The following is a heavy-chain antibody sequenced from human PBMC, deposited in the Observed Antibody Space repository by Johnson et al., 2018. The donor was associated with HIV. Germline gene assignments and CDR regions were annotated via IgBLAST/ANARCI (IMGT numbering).Heavy chain of an antibody. Sequence: QVQLVESGGGLVKPGGYLRLSCAASEFTYSDFYINWIRQPPGKGLEWVAFIRYDGSNKYYADSVNGRFTISRDTSKNTLYLQMNSLRAEDTAVYYCARDPYYDFLTGPRDAFDIWGQGTMVTVSS. J-gene: IGHJ3*02. CDR1: EFTYSDFY. CDR2: IRYDGSNK. CDR3: ARDPYYDFLTGPRDAFDI. V-gene: IGHV3-30*02. D-gene: IGHD3-9*01.